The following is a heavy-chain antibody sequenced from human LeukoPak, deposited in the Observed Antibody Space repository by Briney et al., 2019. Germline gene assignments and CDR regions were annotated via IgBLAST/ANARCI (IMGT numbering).Heavy chain of an antibody. CDR3: ARGAPYGYCSSTSCYWADDAFDI. CDR2: INPNSGGT. V-gene: IGHV1-2*02. D-gene: IGHD2-2*03. CDR1: GYTFTGYY. Sequence: GASVQVSCKASGYTFTGYYMHWVRQAPGQGLEWMGWINPNSGGTNYAQKFQGRVTMTRDTSISTAYMELSRLRSDDTAVYYCARGAPYGYCSSTSCYWADDAFDIWGQGTMVTVSS. J-gene: IGHJ3*02.